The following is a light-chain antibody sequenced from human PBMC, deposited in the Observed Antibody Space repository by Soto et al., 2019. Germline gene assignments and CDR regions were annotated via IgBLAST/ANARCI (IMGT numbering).Light chain of an antibody. CDR3: CSFAGSSTWV. CDR2: EGS. Sequence: SALTQPASVSGSPGQSITISCTGTSSNIGTYNLVSWYQRHPGKAPKLVIYEGSKRPSGVSNRFSGSKSGNTASLTISGLQAEDEADYYCCSFAGSSTWVFGGGTKLTVL. V-gene: IGLV2-23*01. CDR1: SSNIGTYNL. J-gene: IGLJ3*02.